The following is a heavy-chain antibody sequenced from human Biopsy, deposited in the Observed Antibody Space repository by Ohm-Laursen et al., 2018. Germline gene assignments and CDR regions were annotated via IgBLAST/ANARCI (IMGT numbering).Heavy chain of an antibody. V-gene: IGHV3-30*03. Sequence: SLRLSCAASGFTFTSYAMHWVRQAPGKGLGWVAVISYDGSGEYYADSLQGRFIISRGNPKNTVDLQMNSLRAEDTAVYFCARDGKRWDYSTYFSWHFDLWGRGTLVTVSS. CDR1: GFTFTSYA. CDR2: ISYDGSGE. CDR3: ARDGKRWDYSTYFSWHFDL. D-gene: IGHD4-11*01. J-gene: IGHJ2*01.